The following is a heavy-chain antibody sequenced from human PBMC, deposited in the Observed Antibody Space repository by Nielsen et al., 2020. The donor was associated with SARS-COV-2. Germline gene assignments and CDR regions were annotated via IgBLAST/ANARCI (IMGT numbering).Heavy chain of an antibody. J-gene: IGHJ4*02. V-gene: IGHV3-9*01. Sequence: GGSLRLSCTASGFIFSSYAMSWVRQAPGKGLEWVSGISWNSGSIGYADSVKGRFTISRDNAKNSLYLQMNSLRAEDTALYYCAKLPSVTTRVDYWGQGTLVTVSS. D-gene: IGHD4-17*01. CDR1: GFIFSSYA. CDR2: ISWNSGSI. CDR3: AKLPSVTTRVDY.